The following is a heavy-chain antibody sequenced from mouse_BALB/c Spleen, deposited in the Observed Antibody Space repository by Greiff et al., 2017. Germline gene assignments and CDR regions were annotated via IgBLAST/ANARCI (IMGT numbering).Heavy chain of an antibody. CDR2: INPYNGAT. CDR1: GYSFTGYY. J-gene: IGHJ4*01. D-gene: IGHD2-1*01. V-gene: IGHV1-26*01. CDR3: ARRGNLLPHAMDY. Sequence: LQQSGPELVKPGASVKISCKASGYSFTGYYMHWVKQSHVKSLEWIGRINPYNGATSYNQNFKDKASLTVDKSSSTAYMELHSLTSEDSAVYYCARRGNLLPHAMDYWGQGTSVTVSS.